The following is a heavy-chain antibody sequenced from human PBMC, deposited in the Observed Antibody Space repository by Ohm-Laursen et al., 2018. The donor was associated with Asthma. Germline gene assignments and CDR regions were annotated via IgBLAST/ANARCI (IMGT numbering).Heavy chain of an antibody. V-gene: IGHV3-48*01. CDR2: ITSYSSTT. CDR3: AVRTTSAGFDV. Sequence: SLRLSCAASGLPFSNFWMNWVRQAPGKGLEWVSYITSYSSTTYYADSVKGRFTISRDNAKNSLYLQMNSLRAQDTAVYYCAVRTTSAGFDVWGQGTTVTVSS. CDR1: GLPFSNFW. D-gene: IGHD1-1*01. J-gene: IGHJ6*02.